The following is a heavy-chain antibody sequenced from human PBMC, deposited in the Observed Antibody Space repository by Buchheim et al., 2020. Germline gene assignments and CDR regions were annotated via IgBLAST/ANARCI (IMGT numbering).Heavy chain of an antibody. Sequence: QVQLVESGGGVVQPGRSLRLSCAASGFTFSSYAMHWVRQAPGKGLEWVAVISYDGSNKYYADSVKGRFTISRDNSKNTLYLQMNSLRAEDTAVYYCARDQILPDYGMDVWGQGTT. J-gene: IGHJ6*02. CDR3: ARDQILPDYGMDV. CDR1: GFTFSSYA. CDR2: ISYDGSNK. V-gene: IGHV3-30*04.